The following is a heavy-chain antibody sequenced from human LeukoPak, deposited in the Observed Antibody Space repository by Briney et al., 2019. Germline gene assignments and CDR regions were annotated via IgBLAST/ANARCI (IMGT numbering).Heavy chain of an antibody. V-gene: IGHV3-48*04. CDR1: GFTFSSYS. D-gene: IGHD6-19*01. J-gene: IGHJ4*02. Sequence: GGSLRLSCAASGFTFSSYSMNWVRQAPGKGLEWVSYISSSSSTIYYADSVKGRFTISRDNAKNSLYLQMDGLRAEDTAVYYCARDRQWPSGSFDYWGQGALVTVSS. CDR2: ISSSSSTI. CDR3: ARDRQWPSGSFDY.